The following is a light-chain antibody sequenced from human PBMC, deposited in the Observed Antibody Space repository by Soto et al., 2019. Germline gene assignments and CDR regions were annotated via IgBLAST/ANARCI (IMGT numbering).Light chain of an antibody. CDR2: GNN. CDR1: SSNIGSNT. Sequence: QAVVTQPPSASGTPGQRVTISCSGSSSNIGSNTVNWYQQLPGTAPKLLIYGNNQRPSGVPDRFSGSKSGTSASLAISGLHSEDEADYYCAAWDDSLNGVFGGGTKLTVL. V-gene: IGLV1-44*01. J-gene: IGLJ2*01. CDR3: AAWDDSLNGV.